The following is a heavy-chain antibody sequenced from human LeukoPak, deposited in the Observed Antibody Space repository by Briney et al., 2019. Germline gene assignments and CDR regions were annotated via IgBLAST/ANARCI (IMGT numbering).Heavy chain of an antibody. Sequence: ASVKVSCKASGYTFTGYYMHWVRQAPGQGLEWMGWINPNSGGTNYAQKFQGRVTMTRNTSISTAYMELSSLRSEDTAVYYCARDGLGTDYWGQGTLVTVSS. CDR2: INPNSGGT. CDR3: ARDGLGTDY. CDR1: GYTFTGYY. J-gene: IGHJ4*02. V-gene: IGHV1-2*02. D-gene: IGHD3/OR15-3a*01.